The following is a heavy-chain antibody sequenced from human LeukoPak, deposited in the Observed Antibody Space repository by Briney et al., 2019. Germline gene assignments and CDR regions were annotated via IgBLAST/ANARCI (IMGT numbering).Heavy chain of an antibody. V-gene: IGHV1-18*01. Sequence: ASVTDSCKASGYTFTSYGISWVRQAPGQGLEWMGWISAYNGNTNYAQELQGRVTMTTDTSTSTAYMELRSLRSDDTAVYYCARGWIQLWSQDYYGMDVWGQGTTVTVSS. J-gene: IGHJ6*02. CDR2: ISAYNGNT. D-gene: IGHD5-18*01. CDR1: GYTFTSYG. CDR3: ARGWIQLWSQDYYGMDV.